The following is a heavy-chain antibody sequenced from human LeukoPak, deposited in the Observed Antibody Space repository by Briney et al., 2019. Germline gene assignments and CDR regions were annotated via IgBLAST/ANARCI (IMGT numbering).Heavy chain of an antibody. CDR1: GFTFSRYW. D-gene: IGHD6-19*01. V-gene: IGHV3-7*01. CDR3: ARDFLFTAGTVGFFDY. CDR2: IKQDGSEK. J-gene: IGHJ4*02. Sequence: PGGSLRLSCAASGFTFSRYWMSWVRRAPGKGLEWVATIKQDGSEKYYVDSVKGRFTISRDNAKNSLYLQMNSLRAEDTAVYYCARDFLFTAGTVGFFDYWGQGTLVTVSS.